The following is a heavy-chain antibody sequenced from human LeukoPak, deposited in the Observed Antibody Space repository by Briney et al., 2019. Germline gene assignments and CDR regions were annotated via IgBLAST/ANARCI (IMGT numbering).Heavy chain of an antibody. Sequence: GGSLRLSCAASGFTFSSYWMHWVRQAPGKGLVWVSRINSDGSSTSYADSVKGRFTISRDNAKNTLYLQMNSLRAEDTAVYYCARDGGYCSSTSCFSWFDPWGQGTLVTVSS. V-gene: IGHV3-74*01. CDR3: ARDGGYCSSTSCFSWFDP. CDR2: INSDGSST. J-gene: IGHJ5*02. D-gene: IGHD2-2*01. CDR1: GFTFSSYW.